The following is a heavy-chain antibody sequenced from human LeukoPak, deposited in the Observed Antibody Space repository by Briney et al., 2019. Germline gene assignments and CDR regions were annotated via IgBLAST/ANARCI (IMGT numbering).Heavy chain of an antibody. J-gene: IGHJ4*02. CDR2: INHSGST. CDR3: SICQGDAGIRDDY. CDR1: GGSFSGYY. V-gene: IGHV4-34*01. Sequence: PSETLSLTCAVYGGSFSGYYWSWIRQPPGKGLEWIGEINHSGSTNYNPSLKSRVTISVDTSKNQFSLKLSSVTAADTAVYYCSICQGDAGIRDDYWGQGTLVTVSS. D-gene: IGHD5-24*01.